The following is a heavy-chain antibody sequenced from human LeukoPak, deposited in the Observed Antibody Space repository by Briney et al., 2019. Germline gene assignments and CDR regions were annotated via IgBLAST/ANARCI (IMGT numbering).Heavy chain of an antibody. D-gene: IGHD3-10*01. Sequence: ASVKVSCKASGYTFTGYYMHWVRQAPGQGLEWMGRINPNSGGTNYAQKFQGRVTMTRDTSISTAYTELSRLRSDDTAVYYCARERGPITMVRGVIMRVFDYWGQGTLVTVSS. CDR1: GYTFTGYY. CDR2: INPNSGGT. J-gene: IGHJ4*02. V-gene: IGHV1-2*06. CDR3: ARERGPITMVRGVIMRVFDY.